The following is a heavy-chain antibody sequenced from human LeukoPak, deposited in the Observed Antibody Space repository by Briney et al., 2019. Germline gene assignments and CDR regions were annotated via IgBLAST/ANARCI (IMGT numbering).Heavy chain of an antibody. J-gene: IGHJ4*02. CDR1: GFTFSSYA. CDR2: ISGSGGST. D-gene: IGHD3-22*01. Sequence: PGGSLRLSCAASGFTFSSYAMSWVRQAPGKGLEWVSAISGSGGSTYYADSVKGRLTISRDNSKNTLYLQMNSLRAEDTAVYYCAKGDPYYYDSSGSDFDYWGQGTLVTVSS. CDR3: AKGDPYYYDSSGSDFDY. V-gene: IGHV3-23*01.